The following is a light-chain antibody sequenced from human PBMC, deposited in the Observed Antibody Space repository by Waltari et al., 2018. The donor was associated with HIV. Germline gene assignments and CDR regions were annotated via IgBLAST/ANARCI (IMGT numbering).Light chain of an antibody. J-gene: IGKJ1*01. CDR3: LQYAKSPRT. CDR2: GAS. CDR1: QTVSGSY. V-gene: IGKV3-20*01. Sequence: EIVLTQSPGPLSLSPGERAPLSCRASQTVSGSYLAWYQQKPGQAPRLLIYGASSRATGIPDRFSGSGSGTDFTLTISRLEPEDFAVYYCLQYAKSPRTFGQGTKVEIK.